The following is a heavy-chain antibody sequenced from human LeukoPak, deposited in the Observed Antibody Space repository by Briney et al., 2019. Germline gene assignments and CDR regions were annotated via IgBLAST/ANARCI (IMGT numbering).Heavy chain of an antibody. CDR3: TTEAVSRWIRDGYNYSYYFDY. V-gene: IGHV3-15*01. J-gene: IGHJ4*02. CDR2: IKSKTDGWTT. Sequence: GGSLRLSCAASGFTFSNAWMSWVRQAPGKGLEWVGRIKSKTDGWTTDYAAPVKGRFTISRDDSKNTLYLQMNSLKTEDTAVYYCTTEAVSRWIRDGYNYSYYFDYWGQGTLVTVSS. CDR1: GFTFSNAW. D-gene: IGHD5-24*01.